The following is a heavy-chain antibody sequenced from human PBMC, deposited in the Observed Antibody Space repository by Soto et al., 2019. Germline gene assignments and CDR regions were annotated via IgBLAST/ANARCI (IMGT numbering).Heavy chain of an antibody. D-gene: IGHD1-26*01. J-gene: IGHJ4*02. CDR3: TRGGGSDSFDY. V-gene: IGHV4-30-2*01. Sequence: SETLSLTCTVSGASITYGGYSWSWIRQTPGKGLEWIGYINHLETTFYNPSFESRLTLSIDRAKNQFSLNLNSMSAADRAVSFCTRGGGSDSFDYWGQGILVTVSS. CDR1: GASITYGGYS. CDR2: INHLETT.